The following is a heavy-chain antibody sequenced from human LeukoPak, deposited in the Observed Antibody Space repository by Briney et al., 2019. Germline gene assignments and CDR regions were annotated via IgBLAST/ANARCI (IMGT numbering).Heavy chain of an antibody. CDR3: ARQYGDFGY. CDR1: GGSISSSSYY. V-gene: IGHV4-39*01. CDR2: IYYSGST. Sequence: SETLSLTCTVSGGSISSSSYYWGWIRQPPGKGLEWIGSIYYSGSTYYNPSLKSRVTISVDTSKNQFSLKLSSVTAADTAVYYCARQYGDFGYWGQGTLVTVSS. J-gene: IGHJ4*02. D-gene: IGHD4-17*01.